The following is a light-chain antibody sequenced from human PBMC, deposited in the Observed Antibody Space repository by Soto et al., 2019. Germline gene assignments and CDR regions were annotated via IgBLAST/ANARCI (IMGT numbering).Light chain of an antibody. CDR3: QQYYSGRT. Sequence: IVMTQSPLSLPVTPGEPASISFRSSQSLLRSNGHNYLAWYQQKAGQPPKLLISWASTRESGVPDRFSGSGSGTDFTLTISSLQAEDVATYYCQQYYSGRTFGQGTKVDI. J-gene: IGKJ1*01. CDR2: WAS. V-gene: IGKV4-1*01. CDR1: QSLLRSNGHNY.